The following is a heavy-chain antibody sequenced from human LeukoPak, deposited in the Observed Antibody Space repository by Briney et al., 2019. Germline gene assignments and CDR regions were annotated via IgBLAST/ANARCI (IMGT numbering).Heavy chain of an antibody. CDR3: ARECTGSTSCYPY. V-gene: IGHV1-2*06. CDR2: INPNSGGT. CDR1: GYTFTGYY. J-gene: IGHJ4*02. Sequence: GASVKVSCKASGYTFTGYYMHWVRQAPGQGLEWMGRINPNSGGTNYAQKFQGRVTMTRDTSISTAYMELSRLRSDDTAVYYCARECTGSTSCYPYWGQGTLVTVSS. D-gene: IGHD2-2*01.